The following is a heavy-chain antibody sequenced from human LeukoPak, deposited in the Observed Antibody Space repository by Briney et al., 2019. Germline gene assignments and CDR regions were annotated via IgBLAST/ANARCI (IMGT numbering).Heavy chain of an antibody. CDR3: ARARRYGDSYYFDY. CDR1: GATFISYA. Sequence: SSVKVSCKASGATFISYALSWVRQAPGPRLEWVGGIIPIFGTANYAQKFQGRVTITADKSTSTAYMELSSLRSEDTAVYYCARARRYGDSYYFDYWGQGTLVTVSS. V-gene: IGHV1-69*06. J-gene: IGHJ4*02. CDR2: IIPIFGTA. D-gene: IGHD4-17*01.